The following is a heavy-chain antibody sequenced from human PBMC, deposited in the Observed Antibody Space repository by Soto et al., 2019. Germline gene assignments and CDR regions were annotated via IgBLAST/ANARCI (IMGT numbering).Heavy chain of an antibody. Sequence: PSETLSLTCTFSGCAISSNNYYWGWIRQPPGKGLEWIGTIYYSGSTYYNPSLKSRVTISVDTSKNQFSLKLSSVTAADTAVYYCASPYCVSTSCNGGEREIFDYWGKGTLVTVS. J-gene: IGHJ4*02. CDR3: ASPYCVSTSCNGGEREIFDY. D-gene: IGHD2-2*01. CDR2: IYYSGST. V-gene: IGHV4-39*01. CDR1: GCAISSNNYY.